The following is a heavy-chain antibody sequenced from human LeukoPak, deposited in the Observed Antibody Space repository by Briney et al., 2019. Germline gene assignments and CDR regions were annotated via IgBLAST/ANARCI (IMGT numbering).Heavy chain of an antibody. CDR3: ARVGSTVATGTLDY. J-gene: IGHJ4*02. CDR2: ISGSGSHT. D-gene: IGHD6-13*01. CDR1: GFTFSDYY. V-gene: IGHV3-11*06. Sequence: GGSLRLSCAASGFTFSDYYMSWIRQAPGKGLEWLSYISGSGSHTTYADSVRGRFTISRDNAKNSLSLQVNSLRADDTAVYYCARVGSTVATGTLDYWGQGTLVTVSS.